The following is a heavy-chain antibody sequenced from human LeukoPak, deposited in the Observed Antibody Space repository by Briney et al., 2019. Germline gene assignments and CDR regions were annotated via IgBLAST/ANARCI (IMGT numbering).Heavy chain of an antibody. Sequence: GESLKISCQASGYTFNTYWIGWVRQMPGKGLEWMGIINPGDSDPRYSPSFQGRATISADRSISTAYLQWSSLKASDTAMYYCARQGVGSSWFGFDFSGQGTLVTVSS. V-gene: IGHV5-51*01. J-gene: IGHJ4*02. D-gene: IGHD6-13*01. CDR3: ARQGVGSSWFGFDF. CDR2: INPGDSDP. CDR1: GYTFNTYW.